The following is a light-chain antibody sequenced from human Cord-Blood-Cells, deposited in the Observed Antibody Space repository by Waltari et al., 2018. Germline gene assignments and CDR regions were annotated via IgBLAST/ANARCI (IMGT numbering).Light chain of an antibody. V-gene: IGKV1-33*01. CDR2: DAS. Sequence: DIQMTQSPSSLSASVGDRVTITCQASQDISNYLKWYQQKPGKAPKLLSYDASNLETGVPSRFSGSGSGTDFTFAISSLQPEDIATYYCQQYDKLPYTLGQGTKLEI. CDR1: QDISNY. CDR3: QQYDKLPYT. J-gene: IGKJ2*01.